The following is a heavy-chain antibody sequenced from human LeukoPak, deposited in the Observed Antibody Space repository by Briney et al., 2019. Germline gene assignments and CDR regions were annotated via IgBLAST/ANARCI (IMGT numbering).Heavy chain of an antibody. D-gene: IGHD5-24*01. Sequence: PGGSLRLTCAAPGFTFSSHWMNGVRQAPGKGLEWVANIHEDGSDKYYVDSVKGRFTVSRDNARNSRYLQMNSLRAEDTAVYYCARILRLHTPRAFDIWGQGTMVTVSS. J-gene: IGHJ3*02. CDR1: GFTFSSHW. V-gene: IGHV3-7*05. CDR3: ARILRLHTPRAFDI. CDR2: IHEDGSDK.